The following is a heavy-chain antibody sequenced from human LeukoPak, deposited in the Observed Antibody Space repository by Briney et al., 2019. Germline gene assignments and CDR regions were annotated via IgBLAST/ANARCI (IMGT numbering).Heavy chain of an antibody. J-gene: IGHJ4*02. D-gene: IGHD5-24*01. Sequence: SETLSLTCTVSGGSINNYYCSWIRQSPGKGLEWIGSRLFTGSASYNSSLRSRATISMGTSKNQFSLKLTSVTAADSAVYYCARSRIEMATISPADYWGQGTLVTVSS. CDR2: RLFTGSA. CDR3: ARSRIEMATISPADY. CDR1: GGSINNYY. V-gene: IGHV4-59*01.